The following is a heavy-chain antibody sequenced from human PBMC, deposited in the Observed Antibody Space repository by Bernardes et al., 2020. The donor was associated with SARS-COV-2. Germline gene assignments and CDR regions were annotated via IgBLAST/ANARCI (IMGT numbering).Heavy chain of an antibody. Sequence: ASVKVSCKASGYTFTSYYMHWVRQAPGQGLEWMGIITPSGGSTSYPQKFQGRVTMTRDTSTTTVYMELNSLISEDTAVYYCARDRYCSSTNCYFPFYYGMDVWGKGTTVTSPS. V-gene: IGHV1-46*01. J-gene: IGHJ6*04. CDR2: ITPSGGST. D-gene: IGHD2-2*01. CDR3: ARDRYCSSTNCYFPFYYGMDV. CDR1: GYTFTSYY.